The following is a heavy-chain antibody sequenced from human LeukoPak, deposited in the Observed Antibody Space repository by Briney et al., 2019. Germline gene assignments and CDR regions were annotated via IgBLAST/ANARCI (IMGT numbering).Heavy chain of an antibody. Sequence: GASVKISCKASGYTFSSYYMHWVRQAPGQGLEWMGIINPSGGGTTYAQKFRGRVTMTRDTSTGTVFMELSSLRSDDTAVYFCARNCYDTAGHFGYWGQGTLVTVSS. CDR1: GYTFSSYY. CDR2: INPSGGGT. J-gene: IGHJ4*02. CDR3: ARNCYDTAGHFGY. V-gene: IGHV1-46*01. D-gene: IGHD3-22*01.